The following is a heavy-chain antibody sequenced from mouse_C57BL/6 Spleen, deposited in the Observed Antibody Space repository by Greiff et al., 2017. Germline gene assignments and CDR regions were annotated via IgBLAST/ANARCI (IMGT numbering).Heavy chain of an antibody. V-gene: IGHV1-82*01. CDR2: IYPGDGDT. CDR3: TRGYSNYSWFAY. D-gene: IGHD2-5*01. J-gene: IGHJ3*01. Sequence: VQLQQSGPELVKPGASVKISCKASGYAFSSSWMNWVKPRPGKGLEWIGRIYPGDGDTNYNGKFKGKATLTADKSSSTAYMQLSSLTSADSAVYFCTRGYSNYSWFAYRGQGTLVTVSA. CDR1: GYAFSSSW.